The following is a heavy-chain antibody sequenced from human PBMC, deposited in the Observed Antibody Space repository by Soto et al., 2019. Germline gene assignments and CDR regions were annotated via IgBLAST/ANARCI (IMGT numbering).Heavy chain of an antibody. CDR3: ARVAYYYDSSGPGRLDP. J-gene: IGHJ5*02. V-gene: IGHV4-31*03. D-gene: IGHD3-22*01. CDR2: IYYSGST. CDR1: GGSISSGGYY. Sequence: SETLSLTCTVSGGSISSGGYYWSWIRQHPGKGLEWIGYIYYSGSTYYNPSLKSRVTISVDTSKNQFSLKLSSVTAADTAVYYCARVAYYYDSSGPGRLDPWGQGTLVTAPQ.